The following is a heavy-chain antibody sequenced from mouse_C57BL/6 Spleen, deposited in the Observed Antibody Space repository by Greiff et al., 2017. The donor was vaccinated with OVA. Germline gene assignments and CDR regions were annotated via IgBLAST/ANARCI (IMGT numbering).Heavy chain of an antibody. CDR2: IYPGGGDT. D-gene: IGHD1-1*01. CDR1: GYAFSSSW. V-gene: IGHV1-82*01. Sequence: QVQLQQSGPELVKPGASVKISCKASGYAFSSSWMNWVKQRPGKGLEWIGRIYPGGGDTNYNGKFKGKATLTADKSSSTAYMQLSSLTSEDSAVYFCAREDYYYGTYAMDYWGQGTSVTVSS. J-gene: IGHJ4*01. CDR3: AREDYYYGTYAMDY.